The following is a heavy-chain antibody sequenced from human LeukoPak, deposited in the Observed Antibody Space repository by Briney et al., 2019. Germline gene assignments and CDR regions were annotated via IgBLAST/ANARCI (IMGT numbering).Heavy chain of an antibody. CDR2: IYYSGST. D-gene: IGHD2-2*01. CDR3: ARASVPAAGFNY. Sequence: SETLSLTGTVSGVSISSSSYYWGWIRQPPGKGLEWIGSIYYSGSTYYNPSLKSRVTISVDTSKNQFSLKLSSVTAADTAVYYCARASVPAAGFNYWGQGTLVTVSS. CDR1: GVSISSSSYY. V-gene: IGHV4-39*07. J-gene: IGHJ4*02.